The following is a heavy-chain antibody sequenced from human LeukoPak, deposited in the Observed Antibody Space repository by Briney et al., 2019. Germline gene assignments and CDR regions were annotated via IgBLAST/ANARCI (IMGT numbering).Heavy chain of an antibody. J-gene: IGHJ4*02. CDR3: AKDSSSSGFSAACNFDY. D-gene: IGHD6-19*01. Sequence: GGSLRLSCAASGFTFSSYAMTWVRRAPGKGLEWVSAISAGGATTYYADSVKGRFTISRDNSRNTLHLQMNSLRAEDTAVYYCAKDSSSSGFSAACNFDYWGQGTLVAVSS. CDR1: GFTFSSYA. CDR2: ISAGGATT. V-gene: IGHV3-23*01.